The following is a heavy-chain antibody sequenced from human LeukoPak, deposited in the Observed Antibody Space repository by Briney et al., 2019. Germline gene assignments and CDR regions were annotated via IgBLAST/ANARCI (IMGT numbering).Heavy chain of an antibody. CDR2: IYPGDSNI. CDR1: GYSFTTYW. V-gene: IGHV5-51*01. D-gene: IGHD5-12*01. J-gene: IGHJ4*02. CDR3: ARHGRLSSGYDYFDY. Sequence: KSGESLKISCNGSGYSFTTYWIGWVRQMPGRGLEWMGIIYPGDSNIKYSPSFQGQVTISADKSINTAYLQWNSLRASDPAMYYCARHGRLSSGYDYFDYWGQGTLVTVSS.